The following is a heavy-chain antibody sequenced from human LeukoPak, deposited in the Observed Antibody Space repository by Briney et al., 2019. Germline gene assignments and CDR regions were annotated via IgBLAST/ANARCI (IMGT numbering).Heavy chain of an antibody. V-gene: IGHV5-51*01. CDR2: IYPGDSDT. Sequence: GESLKISCEVSGYIFTNYWIGWVRQMPGKGLEYMGIIYPGDSDTRYSPSFQGQVTISADKSISTAYLQWSGLKASDTAMYYCARHENDVLTDYYYVMDVWGQGTTVTVSS. J-gene: IGHJ6*02. CDR1: GYIFTNYW. D-gene: IGHD3-9*01. CDR3: ARHENDVLTDYYYVMDV.